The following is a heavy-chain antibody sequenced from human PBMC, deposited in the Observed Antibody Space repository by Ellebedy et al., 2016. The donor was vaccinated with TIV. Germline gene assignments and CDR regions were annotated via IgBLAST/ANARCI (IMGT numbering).Heavy chain of an antibody. V-gene: IGHV3-48*02. CDR3: ARGLTMYYFDY. CDR2: ISSSSSTI. J-gene: IGHJ4*02. Sequence: GESLKISCAASGFTFSSYSMNWVRQAPGKGLEWVSYISSSSSTIYYADSVKGRFTISRGNAKNSLYLQMNSLRDGDTAVYYCARGLTMYYFDYWGQGTLVTVSS. CDR1: GFTFSSYS. D-gene: IGHD3-10*02.